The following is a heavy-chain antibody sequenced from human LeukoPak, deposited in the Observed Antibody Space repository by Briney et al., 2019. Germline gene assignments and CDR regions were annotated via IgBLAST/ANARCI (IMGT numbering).Heavy chain of an antibody. Sequence: PSETLSLTCTVSGGSFSTYYWTWIRQPPGKGLEWIGYIYYSGSTDYNPSLKSRVTMSLDTSKNQFSLNLSSVTAADTAVYYCARHPGSYHFDYWGQGTLVTVSS. CDR2: IYYSGST. D-gene: IGHD3-16*02. V-gene: IGHV4-59*01. J-gene: IGHJ4*02. CDR1: GGSFSTYY. CDR3: ARHPGSYHFDY.